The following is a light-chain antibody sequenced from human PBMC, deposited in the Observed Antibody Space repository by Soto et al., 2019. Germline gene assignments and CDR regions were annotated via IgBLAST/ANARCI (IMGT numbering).Light chain of an antibody. V-gene: IGKV3-20*01. J-gene: IGKJ1*01. CDR3: QQYGSSPRT. CDR1: QSVSSSY. CDR2: GAS. Sequence: EIVLTQSPGTLSLSPGERDTLSCRASQSVSSSYLAWYQQKPGQAPRLLIYGASNRASGIPDRFSGSGSGTDFTLTISRLEPEDFAVYYCQQYGSSPRTFGQGTRWIS.